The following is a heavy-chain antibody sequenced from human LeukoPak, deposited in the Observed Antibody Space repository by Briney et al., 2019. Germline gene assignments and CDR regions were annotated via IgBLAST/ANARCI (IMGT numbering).Heavy chain of an antibody. V-gene: IGHV3-23*01. CDR2: ISGSDGST. Sequence: GGSLRLSCTASGFTLSNYAMSWVRQAPGKGLEWVSTISGSDGSTYYADSVKGRFTISRDNPKNTLYLQMNSLRVEDTAIYYCAKGRGYCTGGSCYSDYWGQGTLVTVSS. CDR3: AKGRGYCTGGSCYSDY. D-gene: IGHD2-15*01. J-gene: IGHJ4*02. CDR1: GFTLSNYA.